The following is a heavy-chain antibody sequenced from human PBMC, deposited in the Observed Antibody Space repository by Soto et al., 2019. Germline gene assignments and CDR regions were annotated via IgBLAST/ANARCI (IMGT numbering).Heavy chain of an antibody. CDR3: ARVSSSIVVVPDYGMDV. V-gene: IGHV1-18*04. CDR1: GYTFISHG. Sequence: QVQLVQSGVEVKKPGASVKVSCKASGYTFISHGISWVRQAPGQGLEWMGWISGKNGNTNYAQKLQGRVTLTTDTSTSTASMELSSLRSDDTAVYYCARVSSSIVVVPDYGMDVWGQGTTVTVSS. J-gene: IGHJ6*02. CDR2: ISGKNGNT. D-gene: IGHD2-15*01.